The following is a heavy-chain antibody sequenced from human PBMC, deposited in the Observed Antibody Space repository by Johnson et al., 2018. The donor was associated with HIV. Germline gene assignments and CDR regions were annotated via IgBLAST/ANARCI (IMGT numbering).Heavy chain of an antibody. J-gene: IGHJ3*02. CDR2: ISYDGSHK. CDR1: GFTFSSYA. Sequence: QVQLVESGGGVVQRGGSLRLSYAASGFTFSSYAMHWVRQAPGKGLEWVAVISYDGSHKYYADSVKGRFTISRDNSKNTLYLQMNSLRAEDTAVYYCARASNSGYDQAFDIWGQGTMVTVSS. D-gene: IGHD5-12*01. CDR3: ARASNSGYDQAFDI. V-gene: IGHV3-30-3*01.